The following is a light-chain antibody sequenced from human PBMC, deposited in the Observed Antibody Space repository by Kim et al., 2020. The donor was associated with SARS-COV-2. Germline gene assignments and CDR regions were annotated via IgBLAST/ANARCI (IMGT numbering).Light chain of an antibody. CDR2: GAS. V-gene: IGKV3-15*01. J-gene: IGKJ2*01. Sequence: RAVSQGEGATLSCTASQSVIRDLAWYQQKPGQTPRLLIYGASTRAAGVPDRISGSGSGTEFTLTISSLQSEDFGVYYCHQYNKWHTFGQGTKLEI. CDR3: HQYNKWHT. CDR1: QSVIRD.